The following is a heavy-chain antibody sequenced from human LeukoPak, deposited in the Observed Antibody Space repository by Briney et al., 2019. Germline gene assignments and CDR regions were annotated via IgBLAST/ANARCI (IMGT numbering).Heavy chain of an antibody. V-gene: IGHV3-30*18. CDR3: AKAPVPFASSPTDY. Sequence: PGGSLRLSCAASGFTFSSYGMHWVRQAPGKGLEWVAVISYDGSNKYYADSVKGRFTISRDNSKNTLYLQMNSLRAEDTAVYYCAKAPVPFASSPTDYWGQGTLVTVSS. CDR1: GFTFSSYG. J-gene: IGHJ4*02. D-gene: IGHD3-3*01. CDR2: ISYDGSNK.